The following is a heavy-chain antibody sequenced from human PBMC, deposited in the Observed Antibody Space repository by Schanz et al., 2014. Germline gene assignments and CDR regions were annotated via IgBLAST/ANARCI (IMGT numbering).Heavy chain of an antibody. V-gene: IGHV3-30*18. D-gene: IGHD3-22*01. CDR2: ISYHGSEK. CDR1: GITFSDYA. CDR3: AKSYDTSGYSGFDY. J-gene: IGHJ4*02. Sequence: PLVEFGGGLVQPGGSLRLSCAASGITFSDYAMSWVRQAPGRGLEWVAVISYHGSEKYYADSVKGRFTISRDNSKNTLYLQMNSLRTEDTAVYFCAKSYDTSGYSGFDYWGQGTLVTVSS.